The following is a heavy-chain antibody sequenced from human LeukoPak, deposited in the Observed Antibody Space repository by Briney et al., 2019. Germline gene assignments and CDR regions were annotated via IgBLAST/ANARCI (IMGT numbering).Heavy chain of an antibody. V-gene: IGHV3-21*01. Sequence: PGGSLRLSCAASGFTFSSYSMNWVRQAPGKGLEWVSSISSSSSYIYYADSVKGRFTISRDNAQNSLYLQMNSLTAEDTAVSHCARDLGSSSGWYVYFDYWGPGTLVTVSS. J-gene: IGHJ4*02. CDR3: ARDLGSSSGWYVYFDY. CDR2: ISSSSSYI. CDR1: GFTFSSYS. D-gene: IGHD6-19*01.